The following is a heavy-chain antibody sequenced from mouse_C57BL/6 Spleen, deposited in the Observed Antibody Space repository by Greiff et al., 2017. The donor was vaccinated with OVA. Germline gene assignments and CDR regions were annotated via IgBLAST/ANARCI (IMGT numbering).Heavy chain of an antibody. CDR1: GYTFTDYE. V-gene: IGHV1-15*01. CDR3: TMGWLLRYFDV. D-gene: IGHD2-3*01. Sequence: SGAELVRPGASVTLSCKASGYTFTDYEMHRVKQTPVHGLEWIGAIDPETGGTAYNQKFKGKAILTADKSSSTAYMELRSLTSEDSAVYYCTMGWLLRYFDVWGTGTTVTVSS. CDR2: IDPETGGT. J-gene: IGHJ1*03.